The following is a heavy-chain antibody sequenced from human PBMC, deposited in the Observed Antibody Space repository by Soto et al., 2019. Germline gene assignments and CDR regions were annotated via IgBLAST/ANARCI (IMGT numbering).Heavy chain of an antibody. D-gene: IGHD2-21*01. CDR1: GFTFSSYG. Sequence: ESGGGVVQPGRSLRLSCAASGFTFSSYGMHWVRQAPGKGLEWVAVIWYDGSNKYYADSVKGRFTISRDNSKNTLYLQMNSLRAEDTAVYYCARDDYLDYYYGMDVWGQGTTVTVSS. CDR3: ARDDYLDYYYGMDV. CDR2: IWYDGSNK. J-gene: IGHJ6*02. V-gene: IGHV3-33*01.